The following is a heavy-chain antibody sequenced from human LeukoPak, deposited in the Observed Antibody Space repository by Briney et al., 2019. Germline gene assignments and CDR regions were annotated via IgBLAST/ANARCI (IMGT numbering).Heavy chain of an antibody. J-gene: IGHJ4*02. V-gene: IGHV3-30*04. D-gene: IGHD6-19*01. CDR3: ARPFLYSSGWYGY. CDR1: GFTFSSYA. CDR2: ISYDGSNK. Sequence: GGSLRLSCAASGFTFSSYAMHWVRQAPGKGLEWVAVISYDGSNKYYADSVKGRFTISRDNSKNTLYLQMNSLRAEDTAVYYCARPFLYSSGWYGYWGQGTLVTVSS.